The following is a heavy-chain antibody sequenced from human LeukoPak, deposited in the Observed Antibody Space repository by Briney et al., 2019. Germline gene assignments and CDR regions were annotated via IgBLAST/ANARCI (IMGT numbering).Heavy chain of an antibody. CDR3: AKVFRPTPAVAVAGYFDY. Sequence: PGGSLRLSCAASGFTFSSYSMNWVRQAPGKGLEWVSSITSSSGYIYYADSVKGRFTISRDNSKNTLYLQMNSLRAEDTAVYYCAKVFRPTPAVAVAGYFDYWGQGTLVTVSS. CDR1: GFTFSSYS. J-gene: IGHJ4*02. CDR2: ITSSSGYI. V-gene: IGHV3-21*01. D-gene: IGHD6-19*01.